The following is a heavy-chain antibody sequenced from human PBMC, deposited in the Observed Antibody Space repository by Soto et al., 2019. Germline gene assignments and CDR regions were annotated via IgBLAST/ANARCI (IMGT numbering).Heavy chain of an antibody. CDR3: AREVAVAGTAGYYYGMDV. D-gene: IGHD6-19*01. CDR2: IIPIFGTA. CDR1: GGTFSSYA. J-gene: IGHJ6*02. V-gene: IGHV1-69*12. Sequence: QVQLVQSGAEVKKPGSSVKVSCKASGGTFSSYAISWVRQAHGQGLEWMGGIIPIFGTANYAQKFQGRVTITADESTSTAYMELSSLTSEDTAVYYCAREVAVAGTAGYYYGMDVWAQGTTVTVSS.